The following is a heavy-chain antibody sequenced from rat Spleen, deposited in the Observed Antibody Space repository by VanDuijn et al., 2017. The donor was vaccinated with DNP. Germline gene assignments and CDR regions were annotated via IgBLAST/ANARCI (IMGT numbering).Heavy chain of an antibody. CDR3: TTLNYPGG. CDR2: ISHDGGIT. V-gene: IGHV5-20*01. J-gene: IGHJ2*01. CDR1: GFPFSDYY. Sequence: EVHLVESGGGLEQPGRSLKLSCAASGFPFSDYYMAWVRQAPTKGLEWVARISHDGGITYYRDSVKGRFSISRDNAKSSLYLQMDSLRSEDTATYYCTTLNYPGGWGQGVMVTVSS. D-gene: IGHD1-4*01.